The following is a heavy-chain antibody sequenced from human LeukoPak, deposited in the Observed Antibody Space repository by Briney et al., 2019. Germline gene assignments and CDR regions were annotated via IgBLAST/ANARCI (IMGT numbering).Heavy chain of an antibody. J-gene: IGHJ6*03. CDR3: ARAWIQLWTLYYYYYMDV. CDR2: MNPNSGNT. CDR1: GYTFTSYD. D-gene: IGHD5-18*01. V-gene: IGHV1-8*01. Sequence: ASVKVSCKASGYTFTSYDINWVRQATGQGLEWMGWMNPNSGNTGYAQKFQGRVTITRNTSISTAYMELSSLRSEDTAVYYCARAWIQLWTLYYYYYMDVWGKGTTVTVSS.